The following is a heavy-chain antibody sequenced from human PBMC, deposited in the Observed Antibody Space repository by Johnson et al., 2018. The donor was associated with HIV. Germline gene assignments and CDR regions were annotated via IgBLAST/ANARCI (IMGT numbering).Heavy chain of an antibody. CDR2: ISYDGRNK. V-gene: IGHV3-30*04. J-gene: IGHJ3*02. Sequence: QVQLVESGGGVVQPGRSLRLSCAASGFTFSSYAMHWVRQAPGKGLEWVAVISYDGRNKYYADSVKGRFIIFRDNSKNTLYLQMNSLGAEDTAVYYCARDPDGTTGTTYPDAAFDIWGQGTMVTVSS. CDR1: GFTFSSYA. CDR3: ARDPDGTTGTTYPDAAFDI. D-gene: IGHD1-1*01.